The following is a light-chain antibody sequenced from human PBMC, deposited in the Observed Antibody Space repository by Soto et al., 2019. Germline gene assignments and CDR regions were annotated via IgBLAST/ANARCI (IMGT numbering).Light chain of an antibody. Sequence: DIQMTQSPSSVSASVGDSVTITCRASQGISNWLAWYQQQPGKAPKLLIYAASSLQSGVPSRFSGGGSGTQFTLIISSLQPEDFATYYCQQTNTFLPLTFGGGTKVDIK. CDR2: AAS. V-gene: IGKV1-12*01. J-gene: IGKJ4*01. CDR3: QQTNTFLPLT. CDR1: QGISNW.